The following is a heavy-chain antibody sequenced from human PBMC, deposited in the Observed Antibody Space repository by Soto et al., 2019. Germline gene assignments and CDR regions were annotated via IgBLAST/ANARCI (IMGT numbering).Heavy chain of an antibody. V-gene: IGHV4-59*08. CDR3: ARHRRTTVAKFYFDN. Sequence: ASETLSLTCTVSGGSINSYCWSWIRQPPGKGLEWNAYIFDSGNANYNPSLKSRVTISVDTSKNQFSLKLTSVTAADTAVYYCARHRRTTVAKFYFDNWGQGALVTVSS. J-gene: IGHJ4*02. CDR1: GGSINSYC. CDR2: IFDSGNA. D-gene: IGHD4-4*01.